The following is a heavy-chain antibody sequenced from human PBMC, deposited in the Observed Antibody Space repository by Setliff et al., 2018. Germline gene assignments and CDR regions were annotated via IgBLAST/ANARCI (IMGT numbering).Heavy chain of an antibody. CDR3: ARSGDYGSGRLSP. J-gene: IGHJ5*02. CDR2: IHASGST. D-gene: IGHD3-10*01. Sequence: LTLTCTVSGGSISSGDHYWSWIRQPAGKGLEWIGRIHASGSTNYNPSLKSRVTISVDTSKNQFSLKLTSVTAADTAVYYCARSGDYGSGRLSPWGQGTLVTVSS. CDR1: GGSISSGDHY. V-gene: IGHV4-61*02.